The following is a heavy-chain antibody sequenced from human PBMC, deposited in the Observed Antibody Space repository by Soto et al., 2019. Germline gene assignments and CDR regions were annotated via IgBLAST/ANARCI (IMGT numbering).Heavy chain of an antibody. CDR3: ARVMATKSAFER. CDR1: GYNLGAYY. CDR2: MDPITGGT. J-gene: IGHJ3*02. Sequence: ASVKVSCTASGYNLGAYYTYWVRQAPGRGLEWVGLMDPITGGTNYAQKFQGRVTMTRDTSISTAYMELSRLRSDDTAVYYCARVMATKSAFERWGQGKMVTV. D-gene: IGHD2-21*01. V-gene: IGHV1-2*02.